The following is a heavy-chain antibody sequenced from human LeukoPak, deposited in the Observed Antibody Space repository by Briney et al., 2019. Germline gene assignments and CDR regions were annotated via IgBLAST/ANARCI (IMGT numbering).Heavy chain of an antibody. J-gene: IGHJ4*02. CDR3: ARISADGSGYYYVDY. Sequence: PSETLSLTCTVSGDSISSSSYYWGWIRQPPGKGLDCIGSIYYDGSTYCNPSLKSRVTISVDSSNNQFSQKLSSVTAAATAVYYCARISADGSGYYYVDYWGQGTLVTVSS. CDR1: GDSISSSSYY. CDR2: IYYDGST. D-gene: IGHD3-22*01. V-gene: IGHV4-39*01.